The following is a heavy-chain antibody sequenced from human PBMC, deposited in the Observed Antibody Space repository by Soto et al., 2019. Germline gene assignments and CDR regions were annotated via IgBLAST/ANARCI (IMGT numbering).Heavy chain of an antibody. CDR1: GYTFTNFY. V-gene: IGHV1-46*01. D-gene: IGHD6-6*01. CDR3: ARGLAAGDY. J-gene: IGHJ4*02. CDR2: VNPNGGST. Sequence: QVQLVQSGAEVKEPGASVKISCKGSGYTFTNFYIHWVRQAPGQGLEWMGIVNPNGGSTNYAQNFKGRITTSRDTSTSTVYMDLSSLRSEDTAVYYCARGLAAGDYWGQGTRVTVSS.